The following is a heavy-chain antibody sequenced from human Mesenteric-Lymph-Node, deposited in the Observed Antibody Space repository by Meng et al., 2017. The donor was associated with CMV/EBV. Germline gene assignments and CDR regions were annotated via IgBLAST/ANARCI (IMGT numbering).Heavy chain of an antibody. Sequence: ASVKVSCKASGYTFTSYGISWVRQAPGQGLEWMGWISAYNGNTNYAQKLQGRVTMTTDTSTSTAYMELRSLRSDDTAVYYCARDLSLYHDILTGYTNYYYYGMDVWGQGTTVTVSS. CDR2: ISAYNGNT. J-gene: IGHJ6*02. CDR3: ARDLSLYHDILTGYTNYYYYGMDV. V-gene: IGHV1-18*01. D-gene: IGHD3-9*01. CDR1: GYTFTSYG.